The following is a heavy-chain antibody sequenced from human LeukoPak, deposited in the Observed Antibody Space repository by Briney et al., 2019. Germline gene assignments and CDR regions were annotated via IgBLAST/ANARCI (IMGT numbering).Heavy chain of an antibody. V-gene: IGHV1-69*13. CDR2: IIPIFGTA. CDR1: GGTFSSYA. CDR3: ARGTPSSPDAFDI. Sequence: SVKVSCKASGGTFSSYAISWVRQAPGQGLEWMGGIIPIFGTANYAQKFQGRVTITADESTSTAYMELSSLRSEDTAVYYCARGTPSSPDAFDIWGQGTMVTVSS. D-gene: IGHD2-15*01. J-gene: IGHJ3*02.